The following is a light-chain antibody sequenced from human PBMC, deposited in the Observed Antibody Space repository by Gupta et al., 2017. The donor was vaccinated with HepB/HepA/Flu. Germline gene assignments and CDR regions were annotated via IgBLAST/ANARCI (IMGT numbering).Light chain of an antibody. J-gene: IGLJ2*01. CDR1: SSDVGGYNY. V-gene: IGLV2-8*01. CDR2: EVS. CDR3: SSYAGSNNLV. Sequence: QSALTQPPSASGSPGQSVTISCTGTSSDVGGYNYVSWYQQHPGKAPKLMIYEVSKRPSGVPDRFAGYKSGNTAFTTVSGLQAEDEADYYGSSYAGSNNLVFGGGTKLTVL.